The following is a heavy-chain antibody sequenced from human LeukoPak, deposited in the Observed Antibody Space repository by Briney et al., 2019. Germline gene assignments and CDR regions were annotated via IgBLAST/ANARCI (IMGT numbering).Heavy chain of an antibody. V-gene: IGHV3-30*18. CDR1: GFTFSSYG. CDR3: AKGARGKNYYYGMDV. Sequence: QPGGSLRLSCAASGFTFSSYGMHWVRQAPGKGLEWVAVISYDGSNKYYADSVKGRFTISRDNSKNTLYLQMNSLRAEDTAVYYCAKGARGKNYYYGMDVWGQGTLVTVSS. J-gene: IGHJ6*02. CDR2: ISYDGSNK.